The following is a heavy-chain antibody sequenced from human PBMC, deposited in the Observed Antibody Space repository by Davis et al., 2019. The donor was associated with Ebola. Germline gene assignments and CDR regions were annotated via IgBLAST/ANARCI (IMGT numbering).Heavy chain of an antibody. CDR3: ARYADYDGFDY. Sequence: MPSEPLSLTCTVSGGSVSSGGYSWSWIRQPPGKGLEWIGHIYHSATAYYNTSLKSRVTISVDRSKNQFSLKLNSVTAADTAMYYCARYADYDGFDYWGQGTPVTVSS. D-gene: IGHD4-17*01. CDR2: IYHSATA. J-gene: IGHJ4*02. V-gene: IGHV4-30-2*01. CDR1: GGSVSSGGYS.